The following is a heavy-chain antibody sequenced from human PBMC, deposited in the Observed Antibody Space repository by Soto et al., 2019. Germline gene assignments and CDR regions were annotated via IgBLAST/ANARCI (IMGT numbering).Heavy chain of an antibody. CDR2: IYPGDSDT. CDR3: ARQWGCCSGGSCYNAFDI. D-gene: IGHD2-15*01. Sequence: GGSLKNSCKGSWYSFTSYLIGWGRQMPGKSPEWMGIIYPGDSDTRYSPSFQGQVTISADKSISTAYLQWSSLKASDTAMYYCARQWGCCSGGSCYNAFDIWGQGTMVTVSS. V-gene: IGHV5-51*01. CDR1: WYSFTSYL. J-gene: IGHJ3*02.